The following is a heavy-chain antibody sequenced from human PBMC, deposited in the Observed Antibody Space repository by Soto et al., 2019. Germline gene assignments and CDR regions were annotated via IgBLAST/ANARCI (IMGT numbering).Heavy chain of an antibody. CDR1: GFTFSSYG. J-gene: IGHJ4*02. CDR2: ISDDGRNR. V-gene: IGHV3-30*04. CDR3: ARDEGYCSGGTCYSGFDY. Sequence: QVQLVESGGGVVQPGRSLRLSCAASGFTFSSYGLHWVRQAPGKGLEWVALISDDGRNRYYGNSVKGRFTISRDNSQNTXXLQMNSLRAEDTAVYYCARDEGYCSGGTCYSGFDYWGQGTLVSVSS. D-gene: IGHD2-15*01.